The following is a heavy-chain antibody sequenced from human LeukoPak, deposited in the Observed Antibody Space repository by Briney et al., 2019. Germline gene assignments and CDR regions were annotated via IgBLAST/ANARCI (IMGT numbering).Heavy chain of an antibody. CDR2: ISGSGTST. V-gene: IGHV3-23*01. CDR3: ARALYYYENN. CDR1: GFTFSNYA. Sequence: GGSLRLSCAASGFTFSNYAMNWVRQAPGKGLEWVSVISGSGTSTSYADSVKGRFTISRDNAKNSLSLQMNSLRAEDTALYYCARALYYYENNWGQGTLVTVSS. D-gene: IGHD3-22*01. J-gene: IGHJ4*02.